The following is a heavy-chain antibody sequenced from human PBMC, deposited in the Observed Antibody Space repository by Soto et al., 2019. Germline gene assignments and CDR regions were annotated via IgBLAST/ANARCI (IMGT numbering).Heavy chain of an antibody. CDR3: ARDYSRLFYSSGWYSFDY. J-gene: IGHJ4*02. CDR2: ISSSSSTI. D-gene: IGHD6-19*01. V-gene: IGHV3-48*01. CDR1: GFTFSSYS. Sequence: PGGSLRLSCAASGFTFSSYSMNWVRQAPGKGLEWVSYISSSSSTIYYADSVKGRFTISRDNAKNSLYLQMNSLRAEDTAVYYCARDYSRLFYSSGWYSFDYWGQGTLVTVSS.